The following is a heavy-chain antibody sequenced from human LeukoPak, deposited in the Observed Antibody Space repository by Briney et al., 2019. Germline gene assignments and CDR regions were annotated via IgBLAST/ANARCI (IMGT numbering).Heavy chain of an antibody. CDR3: ARAAIAVGGDYHYHYMDV. CDR1: GYTFTGHY. V-gene: IGHV1-2*02. D-gene: IGHD6-19*01. CDR2: ISPNSGDT. J-gene: IGHJ6*03. Sequence: ASVKVSCKASGYTFTGHYMHWVRQAPGQGLEWMGWISPNSGDTEYAQRCQGGVTMTRDRSISTAYMELSRMRSDDAAVYYCARAAIAVGGDYHYHYMDVWGKGTTVTVSS.